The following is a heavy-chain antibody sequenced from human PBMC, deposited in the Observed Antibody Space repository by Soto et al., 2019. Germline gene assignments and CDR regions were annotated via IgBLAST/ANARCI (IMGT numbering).Heavy chain of an antibody. J-gene: IGHJ2*01. CDR2: IYYSGST. CDR3: ARGDYCGRSSRWYFDL. V-gene: IGHV4-39*01. CDR1: GGSISSSSYY. Sequence: QLQLQESGPGLVKPSETLSLTCTVSGGSISSSSYYWGWIRQPPGKGLEWIGSIYYSGSTYYNPSLKSRVPISVDASKNQFSLKPCSVTAADTAVYYCARGDYCGRSSRWYFDLWGRGTLVTLSS. D-gene: IGHD4-17*01.